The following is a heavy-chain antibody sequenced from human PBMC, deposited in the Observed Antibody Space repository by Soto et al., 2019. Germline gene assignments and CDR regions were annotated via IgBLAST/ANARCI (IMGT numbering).Heavy chain of an antibody. D-gene: IGHD2-15*01. CDR3: ASSAAQAGNFFCCTVLAV. CDR1: IGGHG. V-gene: IGHV4-59*11. Sequence: IGGHGWRWIRQTPGKVLEWIGYVYTSDYTRYSSSLKSRVTISVDTSKSQFYRRLNSVTAADTAVYYCASSAAQAGNFFCCTVLAVWVKGSSVTV. J-gene: IGHJ6*03. CDR2: VYTSDYT.